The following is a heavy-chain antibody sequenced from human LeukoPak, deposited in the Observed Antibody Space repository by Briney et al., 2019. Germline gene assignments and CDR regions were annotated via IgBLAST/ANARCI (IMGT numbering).Heavy chain of an antibody. Sequence: PSETLSLTCTVSGGSINTYYWTWMRQPPGKGLELIGYINHSGSTNYNPSLKSRVTISVDTSKNQSSLKLSSVTAADTAVYYCARHVGYSSGWPLFDYWGQGTLVTVSS. CDR2: INHSGST. V-gene: IGHV4-59*08. D-gene: IGHD6-19*01. CDR1: GGSINTYY. CDR3: ARHVGYSSGWPLFDY. J-gene: IGHJ4*02.